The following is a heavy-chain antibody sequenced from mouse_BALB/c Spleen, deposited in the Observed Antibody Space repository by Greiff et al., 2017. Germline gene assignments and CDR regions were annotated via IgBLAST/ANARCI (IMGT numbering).Heavy chain of an antibody. J-gene: IGHJ4*01. CDR1: GFTFSSFG. V-gene: IGHV5-17*02. CDR2: ISSGSSTI. Sequence: EVNVVESGGGLVQPGGSRKLSCAASGFTFSSFGMHWVRQAPEKGLEWVAYISSGSSTIYYADTVKGRFTISRDNPKNTLFLQMTSLRSEDTAMYYCARLGNSHAMDYWGQGTSVTVSS. CDR3: ARLGNSHAMDY. D-gene: IGHD2-1*01.